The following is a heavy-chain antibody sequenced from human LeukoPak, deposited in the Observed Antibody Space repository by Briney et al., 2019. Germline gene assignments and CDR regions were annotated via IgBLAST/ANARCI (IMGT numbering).Heavy chain of an antibody. CDR2: IDPSDSYT. D-gene: IGHD4-17*01. J-gene: IGHJ5*02. Sequence: LGESLKTSCRGSGNSFTSYWISWGRQMPGKGLEWMGRIDPSDSYTNYSPSFQGHVTISADKSISTAYLQWSSLKASDTAMYYCARRLDYGDYRWFDPWGQGTLVTVSS. CDR1: GNSFTSYW. V-gene: IGHV5-10-1*01. CDR3: ARRLDYGDYRWFDP.